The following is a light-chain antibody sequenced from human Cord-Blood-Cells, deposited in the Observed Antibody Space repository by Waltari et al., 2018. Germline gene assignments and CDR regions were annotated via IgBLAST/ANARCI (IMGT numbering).Light chain of an antibody. CDR2: GDS. CDR1: SSNIGAGYD. Sequence: QSVLTQPPSVSGAPGQRVTISCTGSSSNIGAGYDVHWYQQLPGTAPKLLIVGDSNRPAVVPDGFSGSKSGTSASLAITGLQAEDEADYYCQSYDSSLGGSVFGGGTKLTVL. V-gene: IGLV1-40*01. CDR3: QSYDSSLGGSV. J-gene: IGLJ3*02.